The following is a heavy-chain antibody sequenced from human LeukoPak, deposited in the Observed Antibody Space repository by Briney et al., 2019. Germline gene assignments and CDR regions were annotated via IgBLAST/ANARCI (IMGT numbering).Heavy chain of an antibody. CDR2: INPNSGGT. CDR3: ARPHTVLYNWFDP. D-gene: IGHD4-11*01. V-gene: IGHV1-2*06. Sequence: ASVKVSCKASGYTFTGYYMHWVRQAPGRGLEWMGRINPNSGGTNYAQKFQGRVTMTRDTSINTAYMELSRLRSDDTAVYYCARPHTVLYNWFDPWGQGTLVTVSS. CDR1: GYTFTGYY. J-gene: IGHJ5*02.